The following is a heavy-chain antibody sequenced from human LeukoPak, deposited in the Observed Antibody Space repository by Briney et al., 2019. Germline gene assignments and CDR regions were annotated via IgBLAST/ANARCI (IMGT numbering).Heavy chain of an antibody. D-gene: IGHD5-18*01. V-gene: IGHV3-30*04. J-gene: IGHJ4*02. CDR1: GFTFSSYA. CDR2: ISYDGSNK. CDR3: ARVQGRYSYGSGFDS. Sequence: PGGSLRLSCAASGFTFSSYAMHWVRQAPGKGLEGVAVISYDGSNKYYADSVKGRFTISRDNSKNTLYLQMNSLRAEDTAVYYCARVQGRYSYGSGFDSWGQGTLVTVSS.